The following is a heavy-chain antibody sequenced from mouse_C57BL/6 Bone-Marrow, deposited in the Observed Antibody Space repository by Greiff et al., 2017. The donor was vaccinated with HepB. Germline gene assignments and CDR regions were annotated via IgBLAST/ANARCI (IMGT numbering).Heavy chain of an antibody. CDR3: ARFRYYYGSSPYYFDY. CDR1: GYTFTGYW. V-gene: IGHV1-9*01. D-gene: IGHD1-1*01. J-gene: IGHJ2*01. CDR2: ILPGSGST. Sequence: VKLQESGAELMKPGASVKLSCKATGYTFTGYWIEWVKQRPGHGLEWIGEILPGSGSTNYNEKFKGKATFTADTSSNTAYMQLSSLTTEDSAIYYCARFRYYYGSSPYYFDYWGQGTTLTVSS.